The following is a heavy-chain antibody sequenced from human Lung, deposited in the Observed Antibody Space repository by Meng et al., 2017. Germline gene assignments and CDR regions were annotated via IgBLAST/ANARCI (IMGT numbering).Heavy chain of an antibody. Sequence: QVQLVQSGAAVKKPGASVKISCKASGFIFTSYAIHWVRQDPGQRLEWMGWINAGNGYTKYSQKFQGGVTITRDTSASTAYMELSNLTSEDTAVYYCARSPNYAGSGSYYKGWFDPWGQGTLVTVSS. J-gene: IGHJ5*02. CDR1: GFIFTSYA. CDR2: INAGNGYT. D-gene: IGHD3-10*01. CDR3: ARSPNYAGSGSYYKGWFDP. V-gene: IGHV1-3*01.